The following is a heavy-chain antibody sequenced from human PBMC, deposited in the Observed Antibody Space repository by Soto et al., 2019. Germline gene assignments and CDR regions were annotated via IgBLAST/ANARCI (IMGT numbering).Heavy chain of an antibody. CDR1: GFSISSNY. V-gene: IGHV3-53*02. J-gene: IGHJ4*02. Sequence: EVQLVETGGGLIQPGGSLRLSCAASGFSISSNYVTWVRQAPGKGLEWVSLLYSGGTSYYADSVKGRFTISRDNSKNTLFLQMNRLKTEDTAVYYCVRGQQVSTIRGVQGFDYWGQGALVTVSS. CDR3: VRGQQVSTIRGVQGFDY. D-gene: IGHD3-10*01. CDR2: LYSGGTS.